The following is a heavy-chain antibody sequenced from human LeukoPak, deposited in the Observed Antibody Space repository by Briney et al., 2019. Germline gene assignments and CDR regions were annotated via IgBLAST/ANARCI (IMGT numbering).Heavy chain of an antibody. CDR3: ARRYYYGSGSYVHFDY. V-gene: IGHV5-51*01. D-gene: IGHD3-10*01. CDR2: IYPGDSDT. CDR1: GFKFTNYF. Sequence: GESLKISCQAFGFKFTNYFIGWVRQMPGKGLEWMGIIYPGDSDTRYSPSFQGQVTISADKSISTAYLQWSSLKASDTAMYYCARRYYYGSGSYVHFDYWGQGTLVTVSS. J-gene: IGHJ4*02.